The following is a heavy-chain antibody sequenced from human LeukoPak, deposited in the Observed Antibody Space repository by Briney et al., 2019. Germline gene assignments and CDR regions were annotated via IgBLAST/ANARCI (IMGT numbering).Heavy chain of an antibody. D-gene: IGHD2-2*01. CDR3: ARRRGSTSYVDY. CDR1: GGSISSGSYY. CDR2: IYTSGST. V-gene: IGHV4-61*02. J-gene: IGHJ4*02. Sequence: SQTLSLTCTVSGGSISSGSYYWSWIRQPAGKGLEWIGRIYTSGSTNYNPSLKSRVTISVDTSKNQFSLKLSSVTAADTAVYYCARRRGSTSYVDYWGQGTLVTVSS.